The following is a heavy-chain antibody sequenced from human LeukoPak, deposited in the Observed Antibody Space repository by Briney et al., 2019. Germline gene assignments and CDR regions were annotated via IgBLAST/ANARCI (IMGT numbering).Heavy chain of an antibody. CDR1: GGSISGHY. V-gene: IGHV4-59*11. J-gene: IGHJ6*02. CDR2: IHYTGKP. Sequence: SETLSLTCSVSGGSISGHYWAWIRQPPGKGLEWIGQIHYTGKPDYNPSLKSRITISVDTSKNQVSLQVSSVTAADSAMYYCARFGVDYDMDVWGHGTTVTVFS. D-gene: IGHD3-16*01. CDR3: ARFGVDYDMDV.